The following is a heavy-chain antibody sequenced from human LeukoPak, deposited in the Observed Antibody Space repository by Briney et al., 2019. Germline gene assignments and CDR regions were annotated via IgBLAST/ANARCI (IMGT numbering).Heavy chain of an antibody. Sequence: ASVRVSCKASGYTFSNYGLNWVRQAPGQGLEWMGWINPNSGGTNYAQKFQGRVTMTRDTFISTAYMELSRLRSDDTAVYYCARRGLGDAFDIWGQGTMVTVSS. J-gene: IGHJ3*02. V-gene: IGHV1-2*02. D-gene: IGHD3-16*01. CDR1: GYTFSNYG. CDR2: INPNSGGT. CDR3: ARRGLGDAFDI.